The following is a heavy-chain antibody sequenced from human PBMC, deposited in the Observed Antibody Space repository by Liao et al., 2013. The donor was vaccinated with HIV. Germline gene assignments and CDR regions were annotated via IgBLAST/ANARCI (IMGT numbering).Heavy chain of an antibody. V-gene: IGHV4-4*07. CDR2: IYPSKST. J-gene: IGHJ4*02. Sequence: QVQLQESGSGLVKPSETLSLTCTVSGGSIGTYYWSWIRQPPGKGLEWIGQIYPSKSTNYNPSLKSRVTMSVDTSKNQFSLNLTSMTAADTAVYYCARAFDYSNYALEHWGQGTLVTVSS. CDR3: ARAFDYSNYALEH. D-gene: IGHD4-11*01. CDR1: GGSIGTYY.